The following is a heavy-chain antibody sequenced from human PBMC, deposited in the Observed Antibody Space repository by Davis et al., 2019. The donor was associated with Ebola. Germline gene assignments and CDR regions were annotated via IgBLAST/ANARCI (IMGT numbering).Heavy chain of an antibody. D-gene: IGHD1-26*01. J-gene: IGHJ4*02. V-gene: IGHV3-30*18. CDR3: AKVSGSYAY. CDR1: GFSFSNYG. CDR2: ISYDGSNK. Sequence: GGSLRLSCAASGFSFSNYGMHWVRQAPGKGLEWVAVISYDGSNKYYADSVKGRFTISRDNSKNTLYLQMNSLRAEDTAVYYCAKVSGSYAYWGQGTLVTVSS.